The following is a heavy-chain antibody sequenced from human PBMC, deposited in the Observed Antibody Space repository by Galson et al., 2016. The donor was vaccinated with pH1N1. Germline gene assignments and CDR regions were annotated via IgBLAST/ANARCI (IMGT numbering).Heavy chain of an antibody. J-gene: IGHJ2*01. CDR3: AKDSRSGDYGDLWYFDL. CDR1: GFTFDDYA. Sequence: SLRLSCAASGFTFDDYAMHWVRQAPGKGLEWVSGISWNSGSIGYADSVKGRFTISRDNAKNSLYLQMNSLRAEDTALYYCAKDSRSGDYGDLWYFDLWGRGTLLTVSS. V-gene: IGHV3-9*01. D-gene: IGHD4-17*01. CDR2: ISWNSGSI.